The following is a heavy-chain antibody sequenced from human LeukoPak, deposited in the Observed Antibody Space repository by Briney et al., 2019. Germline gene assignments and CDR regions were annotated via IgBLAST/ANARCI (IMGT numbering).Heavy chain of an antibody. V-gene: IGHV4-34*01. CDR3: ARVGGSLDYFQH. CDR1: GGSFSGYY. Sequence: SETLSLTCAVYGGSFSGYYWSWIRQPPGKGLEWIGNIYHSGSTYYNPSLKSRVTISVDTSKNQFSLKLISVTAADTAVYYCARVGGSLDYFQHWGQGTLVTVSS. J-gene: IGHJ1*01. D-gene: IGHD2-15*01. CDR2: IYHSGST.